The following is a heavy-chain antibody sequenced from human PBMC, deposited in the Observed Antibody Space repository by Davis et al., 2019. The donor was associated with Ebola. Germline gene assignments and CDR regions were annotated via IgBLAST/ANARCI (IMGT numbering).Heavy chain of an antibody. CDR2: IYYSGST. Sequence: SETLSLTCTVSGGSISSYYWSWIRQPPGKGLEWIGYIYYSGSTYYNPSLKSRVTISVDTSKNQFSLKLSSVTAADTAVYYCARDFLGIDYWGQGTLVTVSS. J-gene: IGHJ4*02. CDR1: GGSISSYY. CDR3: ARDFLGIDY. V-gene: IGHV4-59*01. D-gene: IGHD7-27*01.